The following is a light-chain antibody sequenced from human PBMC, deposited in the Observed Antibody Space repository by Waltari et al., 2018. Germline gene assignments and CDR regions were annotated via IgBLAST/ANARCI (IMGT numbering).Light chain of an antibody. CDR2: LGS. CDR3: MQALQTPPT. Sequence: DIVMTKSPLSLPVTPGEPASIYCRSSQSLLHSNGYNYLDWYRQKPGQSPQLLIYLGSNRASGVPDRFSGSGSGTDFTLKISRVEAEDVGVYYCMQALQTPPTFGQGTKLEI. V-gene: IGKV2-28*01. CDR1: QSLLHSNGYNY. J-gene: IGKJ2*01.